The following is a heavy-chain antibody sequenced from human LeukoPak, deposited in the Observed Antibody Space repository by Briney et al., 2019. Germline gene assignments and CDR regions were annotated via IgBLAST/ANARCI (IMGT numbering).Heavy chain of an antibody. V-gene: IGHV1-8*01. D-gene: IGHD6-6*01. Sequence: ASVKVSCKASGYTFTSYDINWVRQATGQGLEWMGWMNPNSGNTGYAQKFQDRVTMTRNTSISTAYMELSSLTSEDTAVYYCAKSLPGIAAHWGQGTLVSVTS. CDR1: GYTFTSYD. CDR2: MNPNSGNT. CDR3: AKSLPGIAAH. J-gene: IGHJ4*02.